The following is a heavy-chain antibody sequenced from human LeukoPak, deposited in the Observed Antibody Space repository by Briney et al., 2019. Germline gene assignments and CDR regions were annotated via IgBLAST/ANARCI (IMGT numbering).Heavy chain of an antibody. J-gene: IGHJ4*02. CDR2: ITSSGSII. Sequence: RGSLRLSCAASGFTFSSYEMNWVRQAPGKGLEWVSCITSSGSIIYYADSVKGRFTISRDNAKNSLFLQMNSLRAEDTALYYCARSGLPGIAVAADFDYWGQGTLVTVSS. CDR3: ARSGLPGIAVAADFDY. V-gene: IGHV3-48*03. D-gene: IGHD6-19*01. CDR1: GFTFSSYE.